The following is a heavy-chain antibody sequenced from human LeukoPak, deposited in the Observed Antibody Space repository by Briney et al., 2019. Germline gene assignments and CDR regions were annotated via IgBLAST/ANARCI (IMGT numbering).Heavy chain of an antibody. J-gene: IGHJ4*02. V-gene: IGHV3-23*01. D-gene: IGHD1-26*01. CDR2: ISGSGGST. CDR1: GFTFNNYA. Sequence: PGGSLRLSCAASGFTFNNYAMSWVRQAPGKGLEWVSAISGSGGSTYYADSVKGRFTISRDNSKNKLYLQMSSLRAEDTAVYYCAKDPNSVVGTDYWGQGTLVSVSS. CDR3: AKDPNSVVGTDY.